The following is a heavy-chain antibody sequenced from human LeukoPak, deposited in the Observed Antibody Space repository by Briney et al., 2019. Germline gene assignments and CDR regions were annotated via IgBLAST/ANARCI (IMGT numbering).Heavy chain of an antibody. V-gene: IGHV4-39*07. CDR1: GGSISSSSYY. Sequence: SETLSLTCTVSGGSISSSSYYWGWIRQPPGKGLEWIGEINHSGSTNYNPSLKSRVTISVDTSKNQFSLKLSSVTAADTAVYYCARGHENFWSGYYTLRGFDPWGQGTLVTVSS. CDR2: INHSGST. D-gene: IGHD3-3*01. J-gene: IGHJ5*02. CDR3: ARGHENFWSGYYTLRGFDP.